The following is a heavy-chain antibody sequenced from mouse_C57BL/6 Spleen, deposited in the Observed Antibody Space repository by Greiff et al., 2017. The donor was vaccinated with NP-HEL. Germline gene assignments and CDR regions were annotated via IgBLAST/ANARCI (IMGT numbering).Heavy chain of an antibody. Sequence: QVQLQQSGPELVKPGASVKISCKASGYSFTSYYIHWVKQRPGQGLEWIGWIYPGSGNTKYNEKFKGKATLTADTSSSTAYMQLSSLTSEDSAVYYCARSRGVYYDYDVGYFDYWGQGTTLTVSS. V-gene: IGHV1-66*01. CDR3: ARSRGVYYDYDVGYFDY. CDR1: GYSFTSYY. J-gene: IGHJ2*01. D-gene: IGHD2-4*01. CDR2: IYPGSGNT.